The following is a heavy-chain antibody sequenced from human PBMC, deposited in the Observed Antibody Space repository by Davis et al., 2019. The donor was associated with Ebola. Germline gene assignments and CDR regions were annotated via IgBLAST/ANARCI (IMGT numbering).Heavy chain of an antibody. V-gene: IGHV1-3*01. CDR1: VYVFASYA. J-gene: IGHJ6*03. D-gene: IGHD2-15*01. CDR2: IDGGSGNR. Sequence: ASVTVSCKASVYVFASYAMNWVRQAPGQRLEWMGWIDGGSGNRKYSPKFQGRVTITRDASASTGYMELSSLTSEDTAVYYCARNPPEGGYYFYYMDVWGEGTTVTVSS. CDR3: ARNPPEGGYYFYYMDV.